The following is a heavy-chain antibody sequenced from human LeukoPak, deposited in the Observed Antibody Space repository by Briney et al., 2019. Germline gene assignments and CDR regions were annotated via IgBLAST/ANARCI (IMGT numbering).Heavy chain of an antibody. J-gene: IGHJ4*02. Sequence: PSETLSLTCTVSGGSISSYYWSWIRQPPGKGLEWIARLYTSGSTTYNPSLKSRVTMSVDTSKNQFALKLNTVTAADTAVYYCARVAPPAEQFDSWGQGTLVTVSS. CDR2: LYTSGST. CDR1: GGSISSYY. V-gene: IGHV4-4*07. CDR3: ARVAPPAEQFDS.